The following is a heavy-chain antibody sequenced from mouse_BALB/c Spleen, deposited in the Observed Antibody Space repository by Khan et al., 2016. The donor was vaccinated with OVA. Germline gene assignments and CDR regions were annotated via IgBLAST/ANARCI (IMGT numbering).Heavy chain of an antibody. J-gene: IGHJ3*01. D-gene: IGHD4-1*01. CDR3: AGRLTGSFAV. V-gene: IGHV5-6*01. Sequence: EVQLVESGGDLVKPGGSLKLSCAASGFTFSSYSMSWVRQTPDKRLEWVASISSGGDYTYYPDSVKGRFTISRENDKNTLYLQMSDLKSEDTAMYYCAGRLTGSFAVWGQGTLVTVSA. CDR1: GFTFSSYS. CDR2: ISSGGDYT.